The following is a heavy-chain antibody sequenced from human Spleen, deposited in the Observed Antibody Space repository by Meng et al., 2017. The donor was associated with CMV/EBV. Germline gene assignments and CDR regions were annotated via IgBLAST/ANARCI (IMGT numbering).Heavy chain of an antibody. Sequence: QVQLVQSGAELEKPGASVKVSCEASGYTFSAYYIHWVRQAPGQGLEWMGRITLNSGGPNYAQKFQGRVTMTADTSVSTAYIELHSLRSDDTAVYYCARGLAAAGTWFDPWGQGTLVTVSS. D-gene: IGHD6-13*01. V-gene: IGHV1-2*06. J-gene: IGHJ5*02. CDR3: ARGLAAAGTWFDP. CDR2: ITLNSGGP. CDR1: GYTFSAYY.